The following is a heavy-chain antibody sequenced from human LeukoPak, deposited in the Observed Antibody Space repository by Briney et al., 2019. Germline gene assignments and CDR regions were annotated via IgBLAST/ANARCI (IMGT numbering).Heavy chain of an antibody. CDR1: GGSISSSSYY. D-gene: IGHD5-18*01. Sequence: SETLSLTCTVSGGSISSSSYYWGWIRQPPGKGLEWIGSIYYSGSTYYNPSLKSRVTISVDTSKNQFSLKLSSVTAADTAVYYCARLAVRGYSYGQYYYYMDVWGKGTTVTVSS. J-gene: IGHJ6*03. CDR3: ARLAVRGYSYGQYYYYMDV. CDR2: IYYSGST. V-gene: IGHV4-39*07.